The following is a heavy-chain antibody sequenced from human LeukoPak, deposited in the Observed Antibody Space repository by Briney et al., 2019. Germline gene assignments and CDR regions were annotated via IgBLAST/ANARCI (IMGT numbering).Heavy chain of an antibody. V-gene: IGHV1-69*13. Sequence: GASVKVSCKASGYTFTSYGISWVRQAPGQGLEWMGGIIPIFGTTKNAQKFQGRLTITADESTSTAYMELSSLRSEDTAVYYCARNGLAGSQTWFDPWGQGTLVTVSS. CDR1: GYTFTSYG. CDR2: IIPIFGTT. D-gene: IGHD1-26*01. J-gene: IGHJ5*02. CDR3: ARNGLAGSQTWFDP.